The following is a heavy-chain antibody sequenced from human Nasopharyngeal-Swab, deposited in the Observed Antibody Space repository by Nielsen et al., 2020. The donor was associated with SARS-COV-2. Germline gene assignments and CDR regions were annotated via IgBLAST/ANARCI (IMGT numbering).Heavy chain of an antibody. CDR1: GGSISSYY. J-gene: IGHJ4*02. D-gene: IGHD3-3*01. V-gene: IGHV4-59*08. CDR2: IYYSGST. Sequence: SGTLSLTCTVSGGSISSYYWSWIRQPPGKGLEWIGYIYYSGSTNYNPSLKSRVTISVDTSKNQFSLKLSSVTAADTAVYYCARHHYDFWSGYYEGYFDYWGQGTLVTVSS. CDR3: ARHHYDFWSGYYEGYFDY.